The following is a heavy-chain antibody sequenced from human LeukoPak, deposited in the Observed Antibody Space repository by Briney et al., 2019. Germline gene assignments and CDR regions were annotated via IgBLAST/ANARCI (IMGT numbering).Heavy chain of an antibody. CDR2: ISYDGNNK. Sequence: GGSLRLSCAASGFTFSNYDMHWVRQAPGKGLEWVAVISYDGNNKDFADSVKGRFTISRDNSKNTLYLRMNSLRAEDTAVYYCARGNNVLMVTGCFDYWGQGTLVTVSS. J-gene: IGHJ4*02. CDR1: GFTFSNYD. V-gene: IGHV3-30-3*01. CDR3: ARGNNVLMVTGCFDY. D-gene: IGHD2-21*02.